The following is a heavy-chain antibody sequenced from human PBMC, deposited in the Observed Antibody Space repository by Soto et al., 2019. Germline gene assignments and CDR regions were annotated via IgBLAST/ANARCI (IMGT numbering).Heavy chain of an antibody. J-gene: IGHJ6*02. D-gene: IGHD3-3*01. CDR1: GFTFENYA. V-gene: IGHV3-23*01. Sequence: GGSLRLSCVASGFTFENYAMSWVRQAPGKGLEWVSAISGSGGTTYYSDSVKGRFTISRDNSKNTVYLQMNDLRVEDAAEYFCAKDSWAIFGVPAGEYYAMDVWGQGTTSTGS. CDR2: ISGSGGTT. CDR3: AKDSWAIFGVPAGEYYAMDV.